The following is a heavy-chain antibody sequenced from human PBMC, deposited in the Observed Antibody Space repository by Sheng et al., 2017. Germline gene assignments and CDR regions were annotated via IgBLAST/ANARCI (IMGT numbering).Heavy chain of an antibody. V-gene: IGHV3-30-3*01. Sequence: QVQLVESGGGVVQPGRSLRLSCAASGFTFSSYAMHWVRQAPGKGLEWVAVISYDGSNKYYADSVKGRFTISRDNSKNTLYLQMNSLRAEDTAVYYCARDPPDRDYGDTGSDWFDPWGQGTLVTVSS. CDR2: ISYDGSNK. CDR1: GFTFSSYA. D-gene: IGHD4-17*01. CDR3: ARDPPDRDYGDTGSDWFDP. J-gene: IGHJ5*02.